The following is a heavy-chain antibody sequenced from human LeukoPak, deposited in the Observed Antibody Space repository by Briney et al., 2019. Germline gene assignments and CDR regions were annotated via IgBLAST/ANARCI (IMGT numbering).Heavy chain of an antibody. D-gene: IGHD2-15*01. V-gene: IGHV1-2*02. CDR3: AREGDIVADANWFDP. CDR2: INPNSGGT. J-gene: IGHJ5*02. Sequence: ASVKVSCKASGYTFTGSYMHWVRQAPGQGLEWMGWINPNSGGTNYAQKFQGRVTMTRDTSISTAYMELSRLRSDDTAVYYCAREGDIVADANWFDPWGQGTLVTVSS. CDR1: GYTFTGSY.